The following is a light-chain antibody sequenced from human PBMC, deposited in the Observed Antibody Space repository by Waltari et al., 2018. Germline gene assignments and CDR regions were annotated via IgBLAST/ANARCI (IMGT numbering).Light chain of an antibody. J-gene: IGKJ1*01. V-gene: IGKV1-39*01. Sequence: DIQMTQSPSSLSASVGDRVTITCRASQSISNYLNWYQQKPGKAPKVLIYAASSLQSGVPSRFSVSGSGTDFTLTISSLQPEDFATYYCQQSYGTPPTFGQGTKVEIK. CDR1: QSISNY. CDR2: AAS. CDR3: QQSYGTPPT.